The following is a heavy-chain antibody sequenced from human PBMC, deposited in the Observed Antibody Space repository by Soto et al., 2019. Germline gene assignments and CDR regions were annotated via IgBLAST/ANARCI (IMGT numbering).Heavy chain of an antibody. V-gene: IGHV4-39*01. CDR1: AGSISRSNYY. CDR2: MYSSGNT. J-gene: IGHJ5*02. D-gene: IGHD3-22*01. CDR3: ARQPYDSSGSYYGA. Sequence: QLQLQESGPGLVKPSETLSLTCTVSAGSISRSNYYWGWIRQPPGKGLEWIGSMYSSGNTYYKPSLKSRVTLPVDTYMNQFSLKLTSVTAADTAVYYCARQPYDSSGSYYGAWGQGTLVTVSS.